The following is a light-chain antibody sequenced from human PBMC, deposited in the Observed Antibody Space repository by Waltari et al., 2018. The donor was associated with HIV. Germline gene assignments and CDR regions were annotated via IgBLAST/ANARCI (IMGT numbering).Light chain of an antibody. J-gene: IGKJ3*01. CDR1: QSVSSY. CDR2: GAS. V-gene: IGKV3-11*01. Sequence: IVLTQSPATLSLSPGDIATLSCRASQSVSSYLAWYQQKPGQAPRLLIYGASSRATGSPARFSGSGSGTDFTLTISSLEPEDFAVYYCQQRSDWPPTFGPGTKVDIK. CDR3: QQRSDWPPT.